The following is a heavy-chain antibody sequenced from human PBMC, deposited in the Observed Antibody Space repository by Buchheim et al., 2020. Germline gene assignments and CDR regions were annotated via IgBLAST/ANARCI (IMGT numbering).Heavy chain of an antibody. J-gene: IGHJ6*02. V-gene: IGHV3-15*01. Sequence: EVQLVESGGGLVKPGGSLRLSCAASGFTFSNAWMSWVRQAPGKGLEWVGRIKSKTDGGTTDYAAPVKGRFHIPSYASKITSYLQMNSLKTEDTAVYYCTTEEYSSSSDYYYYYGMDVWGQGTT. CDR2: IKSKTDGGTT. CDR3: TTEEYSSSSDYYYYYGMDV. CDR1: GFTFSNAW. D-gene: IGHD6-6*01.